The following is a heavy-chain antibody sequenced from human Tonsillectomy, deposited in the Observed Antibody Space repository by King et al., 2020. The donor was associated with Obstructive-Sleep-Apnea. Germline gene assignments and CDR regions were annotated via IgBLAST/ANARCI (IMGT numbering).Heavy chain of an antibody. CDR1: GFTFSSYG. D-gene: IGHD6-13*01. CDR3: ANEDSSSPGTLFDP. J-gene: IGHJ5*02. Sequence: VQLVESGGGVVQPGRSLRLSCAASGFTFSSYGMHWVRQAPGKGLEWVALIWYDGSNKYYADSVKGRFTISRDNSKNTLYLQMNSLRAEDTAVYYCANEDSSSPGTLFDPWGQGTLVTVSS. V-gene: IGHV3-33*06. CDR2: IWYDGSNK.